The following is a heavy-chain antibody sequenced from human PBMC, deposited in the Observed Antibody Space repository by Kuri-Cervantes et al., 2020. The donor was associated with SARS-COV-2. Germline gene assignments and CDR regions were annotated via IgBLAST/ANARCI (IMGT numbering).Heavy chain of an antibody. CDR2: ISSSSRTM. V-gene: IGHV3-48*02. CDR1: GFTFSSYS. CDR3: ARYGFGYSTFYGMDV. Sequence: GSLRLSYAASGFTFSSYSMNWVRQAPGKGLEWVSYISSSSRTMYNADSVKGRLTISRDNAKNSLYLQMNSLRDEDTAVYYCARYGFGYSTFYGMDVWGQGTTVTVSS. D-gene: IGHD6-13*01. J-gene: IGHJ6*02.